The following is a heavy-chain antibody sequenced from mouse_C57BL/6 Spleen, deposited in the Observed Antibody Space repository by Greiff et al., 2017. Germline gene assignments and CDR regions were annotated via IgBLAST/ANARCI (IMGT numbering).Heavy chain of an antibody. CDR1: GFTFSSYT. V-gene: IGHV5-9*01. Sequence: EVQVVESGGGLVKPGGSLKLSCAASGFTFSSYTMSWVRQTPEKRLEWVATISGGGGNTYYPDSVKGRFTISRDNAKNTLYLQMSSLRSEDTALYYCARRFTTGRYFEVWGTGTTVTVSS. J-gene: IGHJ1*03. CDR3: ARRFTTGRYFEV. CDR2: ISGGGGNT. D-gene: IGHD1-1*01.